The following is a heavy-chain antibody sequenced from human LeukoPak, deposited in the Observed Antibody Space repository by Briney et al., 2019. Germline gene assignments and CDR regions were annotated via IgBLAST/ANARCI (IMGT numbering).Heavy chain of an antibody. D-gene: IGHD1-14*01. V-gene: IGHV3-7*01. J-gene: IGHJ4*02. CDR1: GFTFSSYS. CDR3: VTDASRYGL. CDR2: MNQDGSDE. Sequence: GGSLRLSCAASGFTFSSYSMSWVRQAPGKGLEWVANMNQDGSDENYVDSVEGRFTISRDNAKNSLFLQMHSLRVEDTAVYYYVTDASRYGLWGQGTLVTVSS.